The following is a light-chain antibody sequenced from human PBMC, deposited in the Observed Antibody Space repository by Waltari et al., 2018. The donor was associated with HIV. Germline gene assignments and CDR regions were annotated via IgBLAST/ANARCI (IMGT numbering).Light chain of an antibody. CDR1: QDITNY. CDR2: DAS. J-gene: IGKJ2*03. CDR3: QQYDILYS. V-gene: IGKV1-33*01. Sequence: QMTQSPSSLSASVGDRVTITCQPSQDITNYLNWYQHKPGKAPKLLIYDASILAIGVASRFSGSGSGTEFTLTISSLQPEDIGTYYCQQYDILYSFGQGTKVELK.